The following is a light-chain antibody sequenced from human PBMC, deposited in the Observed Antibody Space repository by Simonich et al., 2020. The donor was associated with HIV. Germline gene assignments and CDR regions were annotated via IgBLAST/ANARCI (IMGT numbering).Light chain of an antibody. CDR1: QSVSSY. CDR3: QQYKSWPYT. CDR2: GAS. V-gene: IGKV3D-15*01. J-gene: IGKJ2*01. Sequence: EIVLTQSPATLSLSPGERATLSCRASQSVSSYLAWYQQKPGQAPRLLIYGASSRVTGIPARFSGSGSGTEFTLTISSMQSEDFAVYYCQQYKSWPYTFGQGTKLEIK.